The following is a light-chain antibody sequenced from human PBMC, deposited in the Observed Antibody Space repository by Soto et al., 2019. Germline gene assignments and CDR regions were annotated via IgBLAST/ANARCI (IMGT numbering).Light chain of an antibody. J-gene: IGKJ4*01. CDR2: DAS. Sequence: IRMTQSPSSFSASTGDRVTITCRASHDINNYLSWYQQKPGKAPKLLIYDASNLERGVPSRFSGSGYGTDFSLTISNLQPEDFATYYCKQSRSFPLTFGGGTKVDIK. CDR3: KQSRSFPLT. V-gene: IGKV1-33*01. CDR1: HDINNY.